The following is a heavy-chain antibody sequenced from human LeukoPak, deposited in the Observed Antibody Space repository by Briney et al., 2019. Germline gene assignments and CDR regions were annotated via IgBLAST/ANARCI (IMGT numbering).Heavy chain of an antibody. CDR2: IRYDGTNK. D-gene: IGHD6-19*01. V-gene: IGHV3-30*02. J-gene: IGHJ4*02. CDR1: GFTFSSYG. Sequence: GGSLRLSCAASGFTFSSYGMHWVRQAPGKGLGWVAFIRYDGTNKYYADSVKGRFTISRDTSTNTLYLQMNSLRTEDTAGCYCAKDLGSSGCFDYWGQGTLVTVSS. CDR3: AKDLGSSGCFDY.